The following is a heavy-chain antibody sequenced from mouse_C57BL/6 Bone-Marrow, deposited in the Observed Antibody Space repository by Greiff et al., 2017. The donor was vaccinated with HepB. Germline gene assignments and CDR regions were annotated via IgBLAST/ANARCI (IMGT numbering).Heavy chain of an antibody. J-gene: IGHJ3*01. CDR3: ARTMIRPY. D-gene: IGHD2-4*01. V-gene: IGHV1-19*01. Sequence: EVHLVESGPVLVKPGASVKMSCKASGYTFTDYYMNWVKQSHGKSLEWIGVINPYNGGTSYNQKFKGKATLTVDKSSSTAYMELNSLTSEDSAVYYCARTMIRPYWGQGTLVTVSA. CDR2: INPYNGGT. CDR1: GYTFTDYY.